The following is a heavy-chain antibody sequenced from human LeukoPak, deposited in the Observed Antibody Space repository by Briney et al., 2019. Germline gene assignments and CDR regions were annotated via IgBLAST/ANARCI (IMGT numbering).Heavy chain of an antibody. V-gene: IGHV3-7*01. Sequence: GGSLRLSCAASGFTFSSYWMSWVRQAPGKGLEWVANIKQDGSEKYYVDSAKGRFTISRDNAKNSLYLQMNSLRAEDTAVYYYARIGSGWYWDYWGQGTLVTVSS. CDR2: IKQDGSEK. J-gene: IGHJ4*02. D-gene: IGHD6-19*01. CDR1: GFTFSSYW. CDR3: ARIGSGWYWDY.